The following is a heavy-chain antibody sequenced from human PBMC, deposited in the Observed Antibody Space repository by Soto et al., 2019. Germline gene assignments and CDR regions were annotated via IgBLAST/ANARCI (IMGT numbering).Heavy chain of an antibody. J-gene: IGHJ3*02. Sequence: GGSLRLSCAACGFTFSRYGMHWVRQSPGKGLEWVALVWFDGSDKYSSDSVTGRFTISRDNCKNTLYLQMNSLRAEDTTVYYCASPQHSSGWYDDFEIWGQETMVTISS. CDR1: GFTFSRYG. D-gene: IGHD6-19*01. CDR3: ASPQHSSGWYDDFEI. V-gene: IGHV3-33*01. CDR2: VWFDGSDK.